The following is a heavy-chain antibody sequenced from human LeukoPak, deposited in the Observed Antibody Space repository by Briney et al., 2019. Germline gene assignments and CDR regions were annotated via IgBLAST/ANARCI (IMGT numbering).Heavy chain of an antibody. CDR3: AKVDIEVVVAATSMDV. J-gene: IGHJ6*02. Sequence: GRSLCLSCAASGFTFSSYGMHWVRQAPGKGLEWVAVIAYDGSNAYYAASLKGRSFISRDNSKNTLYLPMNSLRAEDTAVYFCAKVDIEVVVAATSMDVWGHGNTFTVSS. V-gene: IGHV3-30*18. CDR1: GFTFSSYG. CDR2: IAYDGSNA. D-gene: IGHD2-15*01.